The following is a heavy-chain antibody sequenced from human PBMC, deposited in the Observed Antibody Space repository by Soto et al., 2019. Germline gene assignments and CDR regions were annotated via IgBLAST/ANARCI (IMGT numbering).Heavy chain of an antibody. D-gene: IGHD6-13*01. J-gene: IGHJ4*02. CDR3: AREKLAAAGSGDY. CDR1: GGTFSSYA. Sequence: SVKVSCKASGGTFSSYAISWVRQAPGQGLEWMGGIIPIFGTANYAQKFQGRVTITADESTSTAYMELSSLRSEDTAVYYCAREKLAAAGSGDYWGQGTLVTVSS. V-gene: IGHV1-69*13. CDR2: IIPIFGTA.